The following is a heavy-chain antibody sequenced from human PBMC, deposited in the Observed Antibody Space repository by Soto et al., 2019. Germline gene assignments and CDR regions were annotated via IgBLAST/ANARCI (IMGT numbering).Heavy chain of an antibody. CDR1: GGSFSGYY. V-gene: IGHV4-34*01. Sequence: SEPLSLTCAFYGGSFSGYYWSWIRQPPGKGLEWIGEINHSGSTNYNPSLKSRVTISVDTSKNQFSLKLSSVTAADTAVYYCARGSSGGSWGRPRGWFDPWGQGTLVTVSS. J-gene: IGHJ5*02. CDR3: ARGSSGGSWGRPRGWFDP. D-gene: IGHD2-15*01. CDR2: INHSGST.